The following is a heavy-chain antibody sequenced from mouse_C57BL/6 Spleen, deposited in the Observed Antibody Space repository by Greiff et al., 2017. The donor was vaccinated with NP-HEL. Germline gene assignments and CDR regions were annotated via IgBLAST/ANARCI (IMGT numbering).Heavy chain of an antibody. CDR3: ARWALSDYGSSPLDY. CDR2: IYPGDGDT. Sequence: VQLQESGAELVKPGASVKISCKASGYAFSSYWMNWVKQRPGKGLEWIGQIYPGDGDTNYNGKFKGKATLTADKSSSTAYMQLSSLTSEDSAVYFCARWALSDYGSSPLDYWGQGTTLTVSS. J-gene: IGHJ2*01. D-gene: IGHD1-1*01. V-gene: IGHV1-80*01. CDR1: GYAFSSYW.